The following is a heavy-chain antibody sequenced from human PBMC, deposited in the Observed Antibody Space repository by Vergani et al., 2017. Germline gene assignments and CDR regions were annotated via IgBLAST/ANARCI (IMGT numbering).Heavy chain of an antibody. CDR3: ARDRGYSGYDGGPDY. CDR2: INPSGGST. J-gene: IGHJ4*02. V-gene: IGHV1-46*01. D-gene: IGHD5-12*01. CDR1: GGTFSSYT. Sequence: QVQLVQSGAEVKKPGSSVKVSCKASGGTFSSYTISWVRQAPGQGLEWMGIINPSGGSTSYAQKFQGRVTMTRDTSTSTVYMELSSLRSEDTAVNYCARDRGYSGYDGGPDYGGQGTLVTVSS.